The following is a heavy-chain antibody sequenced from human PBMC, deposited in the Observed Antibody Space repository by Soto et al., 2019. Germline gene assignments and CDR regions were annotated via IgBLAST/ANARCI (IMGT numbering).Heavy chain of an antibody. CDR1: GGSISSYY. D-gene: IGHD6-19*01. V-gene: IGHV4-59*01. CDR3: ARDVAVAGYFDY. Sequence: QVQLQESGPGLVKPSETLSLTCTVSGGSISSYYWSWIRQPPGKGLEWIGYIYYSGSTNYNPSLKSRVNISVDTSKNQFSLKLSSVTAADTAVYYCARDVAVAGYFDYWGQGTLVTVSS. J-gene: IGHJ4*02. CDR2: IYYSGST.